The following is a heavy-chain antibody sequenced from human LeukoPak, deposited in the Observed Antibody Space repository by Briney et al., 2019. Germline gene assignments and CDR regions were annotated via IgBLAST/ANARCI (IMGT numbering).Heavy chain of an antibody. CDR2: ISAYNGNT. D-gene: IGHD1-1*01. Sequence: ASVKVSCKASGYTFTSYGISWVRQAPGQGLEWMGWISAYNGNTNYAQKLQGRVTMTTDTSTSTAYMELRSLRSDDTAVYYCARDNLATTGSYYYSYMDVWGKGTTVTISS. J-gene: IGHJ6*03. CDR1: GYTFTSYG. CDR3: ARDNLATTGSYYYSYMDV. V-gene: IGHV1-18*01.